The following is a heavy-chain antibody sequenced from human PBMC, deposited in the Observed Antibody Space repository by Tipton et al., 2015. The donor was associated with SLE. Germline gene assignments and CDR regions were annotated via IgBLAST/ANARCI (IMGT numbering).Heavy chain of an antibody. CDR1: GGTFSSYA. Sequence: QSGAEVKKPGSSVKVSCKASGGTFSSYAISWVRQAPGQGLEWMGWISAYNGNTNYAQKLQGRVTMTTDTSTSTAYMELRSLRSDDTAVYYCARLASSSWSFDYWGQGTLVTVSS. D-gene: IGHD6-13*01. CDR3: ARLASSSWSFDY. CDR2: ISAYNGNT. V-gene: IGHV1-18*01. J-gene: IGHJ4*02.